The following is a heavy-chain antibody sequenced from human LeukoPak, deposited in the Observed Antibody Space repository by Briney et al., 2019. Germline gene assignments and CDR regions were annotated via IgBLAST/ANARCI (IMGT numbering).Heavy chain of an antibody. CDR3: ARERWTTIFGVITPIYYMDV. CDR2: IYTSGST. D-gene: IGHD3-3*01. J-gene: IGHJ6*03. V-gene: IGHV4-4*07. Sequence: SETLSLTCTVSGGSISSYYWSWIRQPAGKGLEWIGRIYTSGSTNYNPSLKSRVTMSVDTSKNQFSLRLSSVTAADTAVYYCARERWTTIFGVITPIYYMDVWGKGTTVTVSS. CDR1: GGSISSYY.